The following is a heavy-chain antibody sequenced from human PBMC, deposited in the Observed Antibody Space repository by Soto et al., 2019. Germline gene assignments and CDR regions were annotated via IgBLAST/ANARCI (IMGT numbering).Heavy chain of an antibody. CDR3: VRGLRYSGMDV. CDR1: GGSFSAYY. J-gene: IGHJ6*02. Sequence: SETLSLTCAVNGGSFSAYYWTWIRQPPGRGLEWIGGIDHSGSTNYNPSLESRVTISIDTAKNRFSLNVTSVTAADTAVYYCVRGLRYSGMDVWGQGTTVTVSS. CDR2: IDHSGST. V-gene: IGHV4-34*01.